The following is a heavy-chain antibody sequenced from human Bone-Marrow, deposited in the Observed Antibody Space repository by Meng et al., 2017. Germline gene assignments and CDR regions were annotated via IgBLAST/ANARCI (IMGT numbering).Heavy chain of an antibody. D-gene: IGHD3/OR15-3a*01. V-gene: IGHV3-7*04. CDR2: IKPDGSET. CDR3: ARALGWGRFDS. Sequence: GGSLRLSCAASGFSFSDYWMTWVRQAPGKGLEWVASIKPDGSETKYVDSVKGRFTISRDNAKKSLLLQMERLGVEDTAVYYCARALGWGRFDSWGQRTLVTVSS. CDR1: GFSFSDYW. J-gene: IGHJ5*01.